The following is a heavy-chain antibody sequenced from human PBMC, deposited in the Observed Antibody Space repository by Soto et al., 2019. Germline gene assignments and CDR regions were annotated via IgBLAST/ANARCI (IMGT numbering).Heavy chain of an antibody. CDR2: INHSGST. D-gene: IGHD7-27*01. J-gene: IGHJ6*02. V-gene: IGHV4-34*01. CDR1: GGSFSGYY. Sequence: QVQLQQWGAGLLKPSETLSLTCAVYGGSFSGYYWSWIRQPPGKGLEWIGEINHSGSTNYNPSLKSRVTISVDTSKNQFSLKLSSVTAADTAVYYCAAGEYYYGMDVWGQGTTVTVSS. CDR3: AAGEYYYGMDV.